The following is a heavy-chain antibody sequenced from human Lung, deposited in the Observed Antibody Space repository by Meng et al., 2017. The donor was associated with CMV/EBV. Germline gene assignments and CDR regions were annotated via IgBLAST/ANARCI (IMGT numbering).Heavy chain of an antibody. J-gene: IGHJ4*02. CDR3: ARAPGLSLAAAASDAYFDK. V-gene: IGHV1-2*02. Sequence: ASVKVSCKASGYTFTNYYIHWVRQAPGQGLEWMGWIKPNSGATNYVQKFQGRLTVTRDTSITTAYMELTRLRSDDTAVYYCARAPGLSLAAAASDAYFDKWGPGKLV. CDR2: IKPNSGAT. CDR1: GYTFTNYY. D-gene: IGHD6-13*01.